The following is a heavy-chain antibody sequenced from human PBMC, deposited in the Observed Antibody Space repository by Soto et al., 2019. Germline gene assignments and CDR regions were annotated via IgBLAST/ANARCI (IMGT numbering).Heavy chain of an antibody. Sequence: GGSLRLSCAASGFTFSSYAMTWVRQGPGKGLEWVSGISGSGGSTYYADSVKGRFTISRDNSKNTLYLQMNSLRAEDTAVYYCAKGAYGSGSYDYWGQGTLVTVSS. J-gene: IGHJ4*02. CDR1: GFTFSSYA. D-gene: IGHD3-10*01. CDR2: ISGSGGST. CDR3: AKGAYGSGSYDY. V-gene: IGHV3-23*01.